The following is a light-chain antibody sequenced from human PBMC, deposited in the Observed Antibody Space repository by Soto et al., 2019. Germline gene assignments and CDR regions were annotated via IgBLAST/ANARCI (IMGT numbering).Light chain of an antibody. Sequence: QSALTQPASVSGSPGQSITISCTGSTSDIGGYEYVSWYQQYPGKAPRLIIYAVHSRPSGVSNRFSGSKSGNPASLTISGLQAEDEADYHCSSYTPSSTDVFGTGTKLTVL. CDR2: AVH. V-gene: IGLV2-14*03. J-gene: IGLJ1*01. CDR1: TSDIGGYEY. CDR3: SSYTPSSTDV.